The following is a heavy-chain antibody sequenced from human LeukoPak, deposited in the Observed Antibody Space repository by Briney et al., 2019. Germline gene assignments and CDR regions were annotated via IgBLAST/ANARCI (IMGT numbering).Heavy chain of an antibody. CDR1: GFTFSSYA. Sequence: PGGSLRLSCAASGFTFSSYAMSWVRQAPGKGLEWVSAISGSGGSTYYADSVKGRSTITRDNSKNTLYLQMNSLRAEDTAVYYCAKDEAHSGYDWDYWGQGTLVTVSS. D-gene: IGHD5-12*01. CDR3: AKDEAHSGYDWDY. J-gene: IGHJ4*02. CDR2: ISGSGGST. V-gene: IGHV3-23*01.